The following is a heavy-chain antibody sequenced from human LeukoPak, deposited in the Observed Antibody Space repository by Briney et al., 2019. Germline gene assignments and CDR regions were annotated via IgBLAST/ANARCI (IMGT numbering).Heavy chain of an antibody. D-gene: IGHD6-13*01. CDR3: ARDPPSYSSSWYGENY. CDR1: GFTFSSYE. J-gene: IGHJ4*02. Sequence: PGGSLRLSCAASGFTFSSYEMNWVRQAPGKGLEWVPYISSSGSTIYYADSVKGRFTISRDNAKNSLYLQMNSLRAEDTAVYYCARDPPSYSSSWYGENYWGQGTLVTVSS. CDR2: ISSSGSTI. V-gene: IGHV3-48*03.